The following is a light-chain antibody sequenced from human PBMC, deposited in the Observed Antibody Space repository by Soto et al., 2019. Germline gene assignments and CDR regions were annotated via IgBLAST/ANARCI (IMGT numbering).Light chain of an antibody. CDR3: QQYDGSPIT. CDR1: QSVGRSY. V-gene: IGKV3-20*01. CDR2: SVY. J-gene: IGKJ5*01. Sequence: DIGLTQSPGTLSLSPGERATLSCRASQSVGRSYLAWYQQKPGQAPRLLISSVYKRATGIPDRFSGGGSGTGVTLTNGRVEPEDFALYICQQYDGSPITFGQGTRLEIK.